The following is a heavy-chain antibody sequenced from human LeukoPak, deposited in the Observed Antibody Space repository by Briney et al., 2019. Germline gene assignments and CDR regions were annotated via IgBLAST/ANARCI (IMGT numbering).Heavy chain of an antibody. CDR3: ARGYGGVYYFDY. D-gene: IGHD4-23*01. Sequence: SGGSLRLSCAASGFTFSSYSMNWVRQAPGKGLEWVANIKQDGSKKYYVDSVKGRFTISRDNAKNSLYLQMNSLRAEDTAVYYCARGYGGVYYFDYWGQGTLVTVSS. V-gene: IGHV3-7*01. CDR2: IKQDGSKK. CDR1: GFTFSSYS. J-gene: IGHJ4*02.